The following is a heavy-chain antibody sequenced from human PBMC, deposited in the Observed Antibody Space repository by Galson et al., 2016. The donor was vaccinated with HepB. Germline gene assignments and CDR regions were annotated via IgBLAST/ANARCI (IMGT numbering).Heavy chain of an antibody. Sequence: SLRLSCAASGFTFSSYAMNWLRQAPGKGLEWVSTISGSGDNTYYADSVKGRFTISRDNFKKMLFLQMNSLRAEDTAVYYCAKSFVYYYDRSGLVDYWGQGTLVTVSS. D-gene: IGHD3-22*01. J-gene: IGHJ4*02. CDR3: AKSFVYYYDRSGLVDY. CDR2: ISGSGDNT. CDR1: GFTFSSYA. V-gene: IGHV3-23*01.